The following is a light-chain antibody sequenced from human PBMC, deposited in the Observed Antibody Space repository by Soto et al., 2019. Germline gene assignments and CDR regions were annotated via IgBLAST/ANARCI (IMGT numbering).Light chain of an antibody. Sequence: EIVMTQSPATLSVSPGERATLSCRASQSVSSNLAWYQHNPGQAPRLLIYGASTRATGIPARFSGSGSGTEFTLTISSLQSEDFAVYYCQQYNNWPPLTFGGGTKLEIK. CDR2: GAS. V-gene: IGKV3-15*01. J-gene: IGKJ4*01. CDR3: QQYNNWPPLT. CDR1: QSVSSN.